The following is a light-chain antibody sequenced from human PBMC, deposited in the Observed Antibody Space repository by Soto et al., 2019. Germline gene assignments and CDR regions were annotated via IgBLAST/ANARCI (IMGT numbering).Light chain of an antibody. CDR1: QSINSW. Sequence: DIQLTQSPSTLSASIGDIVTITCRASQSINSWLAWYQQKPGKAPKLLIYDASSLESGVPSMFSGSGSGTDFTLATTSLQPDDFATYYCQHPRWTFGQGTKVDIK. CDR3: QHPRWT. CDR2: DAS. J-gene: IGKJ1*01. V-gene: IGKV1-5*01.